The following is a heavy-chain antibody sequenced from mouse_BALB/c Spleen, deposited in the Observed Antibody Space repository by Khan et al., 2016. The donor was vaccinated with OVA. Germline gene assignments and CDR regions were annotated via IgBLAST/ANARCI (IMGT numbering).Heavy chain of an antibody. Sequence: QVQLKESGPGLVAPSQSLSITRTITGFSLTSYGVHWVRQPPGKGLEWLVVIWSDGHTTYNSALKSRLSISKDNSNSQVFLKMNSFQTDDTAMYYWARHGYDGNNGPYCDVWGAGTTVTASS. CDR1: GFSLTSYG. V-gene: IGHV2-6-1*01. CDR3: ARHGYDGNNGPYCDV. CDR2: IWSDGHT. D-gene: IGHD2-1*01. J-gene: IGHJ1*01.